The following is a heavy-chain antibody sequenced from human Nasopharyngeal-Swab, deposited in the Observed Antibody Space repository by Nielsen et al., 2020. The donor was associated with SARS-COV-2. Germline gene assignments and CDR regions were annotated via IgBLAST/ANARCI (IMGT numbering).Heavy chain of an antibody. D-gene: IGHD6-19*01. CDR2: IYYSGST. V-gene: IGHV4-59*01. J-gene: IGHJ6*02. Sequence: SETLSLTCTVSGGSISSYYWSWIRQPPGKGLEWIGYIYYSGSTSYNPSLKSRVTISVDTSKNQFSLKLSSVTAADTAVYYCARGHPTIAVAGTNYYYGMDVWSQGTTVTVSS. CDR3: ARGHPTIAVAGTNYYYGMDV. CDR1: GGSISSYY.